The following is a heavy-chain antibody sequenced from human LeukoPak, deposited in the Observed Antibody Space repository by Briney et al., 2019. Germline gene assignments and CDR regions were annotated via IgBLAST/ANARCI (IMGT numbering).Heavy chain of an antibody. CDR2: IYHSGST. J-gene: IGHJ1*01. V-gene: IGHV4-38-2*02. CDR1: GYSISSGYY. Sequence: SETLSLTCTVSGYSISSGYYWGWIRPPPGKGLEWIGSIYHSGSTYYNPSLKSRVTISVDTSKNQFSLKLSSVTAADTAVYYCARQREVSSLSRYFQHWGQGTLVTVSS. CDR3: ARQREVSSLSRYFQH. D-gene: IGHD6-25*01.